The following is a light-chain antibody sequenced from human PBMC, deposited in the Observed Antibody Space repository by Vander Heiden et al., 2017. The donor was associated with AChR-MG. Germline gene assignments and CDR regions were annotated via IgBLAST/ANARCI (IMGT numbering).Light chain of an antibody. Sequence: EIVLTQSPATLSLSPGERATLSCRASQNINTFLAWYQQKPGQAPRLLIYDASNRATGIPARFSGSGSGTDFTLTITNVEPEDYAVYYCHQRSDWPLTFAGGTKVDLK. CDR3: HQRSDWPLT. CDR2: DAS. CDR1: QNINTF. V-gene: IGKV3-11*01. J-gene: IGKJ4*01.